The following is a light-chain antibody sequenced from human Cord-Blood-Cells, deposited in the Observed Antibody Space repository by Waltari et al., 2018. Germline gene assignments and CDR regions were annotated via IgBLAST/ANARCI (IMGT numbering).Light chain of an antibody. CDR3: QQYNSYST. CDR1: QSLSSW. Sequence: DIQMTQSPSTLSASVGDRVTITCRASQSLSSWLAWYQQKPGKAPKPLIYDASSLESGVPSRFSGSGSGTEFTLTISSLQPDDFATYYCQQYNSYSTFGQGTKVEIK. J-gene: IGKJ1*01. CDR2: DAS. V-gene: IGKV1-5*01.